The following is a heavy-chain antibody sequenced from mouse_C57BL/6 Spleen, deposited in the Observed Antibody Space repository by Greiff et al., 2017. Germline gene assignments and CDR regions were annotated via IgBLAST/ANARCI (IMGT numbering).Heavy chain of an antibody. CDR1: GYAFSSSW. CDR3: ARVGEGGYYARDD. V-gene: IGHV1-82*01. CDR2: IYPGDGDT. Sequence: QVQLQQSGPELVKPGASVKISCKASGYAFSSSWMNWVKQRPGKGLEWIGRIYPGDGDTNYNGKFKGKATLTADKSSSTAYMQLSSLTSEDSAVYFCARVGEGGYYARDDWGQGTSVTVSS. J-gene: IGHJ4*01.